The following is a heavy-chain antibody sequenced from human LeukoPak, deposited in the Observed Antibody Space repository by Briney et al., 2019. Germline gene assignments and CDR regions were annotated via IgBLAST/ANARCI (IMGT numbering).Heavy chain of an antibody. CDR1: GGSFSVYY. CDR3: ARGDVFGGVIVPFDY. Sequence: SETLSLTCAVYGGSFSVYYWSWIRQPPGKGLEWIGEINHSGSTNYNPSLKSRVTISVDTSKNQFSLKLSSVTAADTAVYYCARGDVFGGVIVPFDYWGQGTPVTVSS. D-gene: IGHD3-16*02. V-gene: IGHV4-34*01. J-gene: IGHJ4*02. CDR2: INHSGST.